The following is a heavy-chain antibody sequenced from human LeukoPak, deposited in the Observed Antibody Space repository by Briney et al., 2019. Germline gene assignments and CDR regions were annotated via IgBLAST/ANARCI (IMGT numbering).Heavy chain of an antibody. V-gene: IGHV3-30*04. D-gene: IGHD4-23*01. CDR3: ARDVSGGNPEYFQH. J-gene: IGHJ1*01. Sequence: GGSLRLSCAASGFTFSSYAMHWVRQAPGKGLEWVAVISYDGSNKYYADSVKGRFTISRDNSKNTLYLQMNSLRAEDTAVYYCARDVSGGNPEYFQHWGQGTLVTVSS. CDR1: GFTFSSYA. CDR2: ISYDGSNK.